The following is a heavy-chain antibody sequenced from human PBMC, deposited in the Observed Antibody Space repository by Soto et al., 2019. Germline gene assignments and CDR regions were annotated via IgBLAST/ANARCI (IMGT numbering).Heavy chain of an antibody. CDR3: ASCYYASGSYYIDY. D-gene: IGHD3-10*01. V-gene: IGHV3-21*01. CDR2: ITSSSSYI. Sequence: GGSLRLSCAASGFTFSSYSMNWVRQAPGKGLEWVSSITSSSSYIYYADSVKGRFTISRDNAKNSLYLQMNSLRAEDTAVYYCASCYYASGSYYIDYWGQGTLVTVSS. CDR1: GFTFSSYS. J-gene: IGHJ4*02.